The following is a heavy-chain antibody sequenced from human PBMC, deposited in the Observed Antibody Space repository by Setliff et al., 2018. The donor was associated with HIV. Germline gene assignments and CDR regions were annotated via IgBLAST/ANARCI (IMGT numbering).Heavy chain of an antibody. D-gene: IGHD4-4*01. Sequence: SETLSLTCTVSGYSISSGYYWGWIRQPPGKGLEWIGSIYHSGSTYYNPSLKSRVTISVDTSKNQFSLKLSSVTAADTAVYYCVRDDYTWSTYRLGYYMDVWGKGTPVTVSS. CDR3: VRDDYTWSTYRLGYYMDV. CDR1: GYSISSGYY. V-gene: IGHV4-38-2*02. CDR2: IYHSGST. J-gene: IGHJ6*03.